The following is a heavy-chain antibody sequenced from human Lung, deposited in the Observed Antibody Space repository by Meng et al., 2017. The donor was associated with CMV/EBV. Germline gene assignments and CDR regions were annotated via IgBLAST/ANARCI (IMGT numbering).Heavy chain of an antibody. Sequence: LSLTCAASGFTFSNSDMHWVRQAPGKGLEWVAFIRFDGSNKLYPDPVKGRFTISRDNSKNTLYLQMNSLRAEDTAVYYCAKDRFIVLVSASQGMDVWGQGTTVTVSS. CDR1: GFTFSNSD. CDR2: IRFDGSNK. CDR3: AKDRFIVLVSASQGMDV. J-gene: IGHJ6*02. D-gene: IGHD2-2*01. V-gene: IGHV3-30*02.